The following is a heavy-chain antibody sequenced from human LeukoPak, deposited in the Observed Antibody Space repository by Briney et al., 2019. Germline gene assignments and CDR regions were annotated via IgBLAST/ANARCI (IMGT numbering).Heavy chain of an antibody. CDR3: ARTGYQLLYGAFDY. J-gene: IGHJ4*02. V-gene: IGHV4-61*02. CDR2: IYTSGST. CDR1: GGSISSGSYY. D-gene: IGHD2-2*02. Sequence: SETLSLTCTVSGGSISSGSYYWSWIRQPAGKGLEWIGRIYTSGSTNYNPSLKSRVTISVDTSKNQFSLKLSSVTAADTAVYYCARTGYQLLYGAFDYWGRGTLVTVSS.